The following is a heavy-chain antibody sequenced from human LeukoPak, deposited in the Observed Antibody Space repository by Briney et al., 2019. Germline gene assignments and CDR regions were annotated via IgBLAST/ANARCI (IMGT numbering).Heavy chain of an antibody. CDR1: GFTFSSYG. Sequence: LAGRSLRLSCAASGFTFSSYGMHWVRKAPGKGREGVAVIWYDGSNKYYADSVKGRFIISRDNSKNTLYLQMNSLRAEDTAVYYCARDNHYYGSGSYDYWGQGTLVTVSS. CDR3: ARDNHYYGSGSYDY. J-gene: IGHJ4*02. D-gene: IGHD3-10*01. V-gene: IGHV3-33*01. CDR2: IWYDGSNK.